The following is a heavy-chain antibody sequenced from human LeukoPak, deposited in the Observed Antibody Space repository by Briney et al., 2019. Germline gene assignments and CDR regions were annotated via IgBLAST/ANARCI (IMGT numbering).Heavy chain of an antibody. V-gene: IGHV4-59*01. CDR2: IYYSGST. CDR3: ARVFRGFDP. CDR1: GRSISSYY. J-gene: IGHJ5*02. Sequence: WETLSLTCTVSGRSISSYYWSWLRQPPGKGREWVGYIYYSGSTNYNPSLKSRVTISVDTSKNLFSRKLSSVTAADTPVYYGARVFRGFDPWGQGTLVTVSS. D-gene: IGHD3-3*01.